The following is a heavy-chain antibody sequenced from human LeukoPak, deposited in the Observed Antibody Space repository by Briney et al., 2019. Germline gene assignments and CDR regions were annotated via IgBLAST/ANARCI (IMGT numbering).Heavy chain of an antibody. CDR3: AAPGTGYTSGWYFGY. V-gene: IGHV3-30*02. D-gene: IGHD6-19*01. CDR1: GFTFSSYG. CDR2: IRYDESNT. Sequence: GGSLRPSCAASGFTFSSYGMHWVRQAPGKGLEWVAFIRYDESNTYYADSVRGRFTISRDNSKNRLYLQMNSLRAEDTAVYYCAAPGTGYTSGWYFGYWGQGTLVTVS. J-gene: IGHJ4*02.